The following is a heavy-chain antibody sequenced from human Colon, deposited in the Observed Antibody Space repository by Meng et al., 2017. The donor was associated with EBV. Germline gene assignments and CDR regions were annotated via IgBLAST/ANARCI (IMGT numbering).Heavy chain of an antibody. CDR2: ISGGGDNI. D-gene: IGHD1-14*01. V-gene: IGHV3-23*01. CDR1: GFTFISHT. J-gene: IGHJ4*02. CDR3: VPSP. Sequence: GEGWESGGGLFPPGGSLGLSCAVSGFTFISHTMSWVRQAPGKGLEWVSGISGGGDNIYYADSVKGRFTISRDNSKNTVDLQMNSLRVEDTAVYYCVPSPGGQGTLVTVSS.